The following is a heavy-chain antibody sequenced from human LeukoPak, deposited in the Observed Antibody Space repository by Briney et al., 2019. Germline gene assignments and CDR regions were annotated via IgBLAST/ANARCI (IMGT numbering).Heavy chain of an antibody. D-gene: IGHD5-24*01. J-gene: IGHJ5*02. V-gene: IGHV4-39*07. CDR2: IYYSGST. CDR3: ARGDPVEMATTNWFDP. Sequence: PSETLSLTCTVSGGSISGSSYYWGWIRQPPGKGLEWIGSIYYSGSTYYNPSLKSRVTISVDTSKNQFSLKLSSVTAADTAVYYCARGDPVEMATTNWFDPWGQGTLVTVSS. CDR1: GGSISGSSYY.